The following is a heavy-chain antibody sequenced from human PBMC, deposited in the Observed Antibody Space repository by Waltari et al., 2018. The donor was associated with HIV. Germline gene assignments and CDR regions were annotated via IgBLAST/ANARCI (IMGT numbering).Heavy chain of an antibody. V-gene: IGHV3-15*01. CDR2: IKSKSDGGTT. D-gene: IGHD1-26*01. CDR1: GFRFSNAW. J-gene: IGHJ5*02. CDR3: TTVAVGAAFGGS. Sequence: EVQLVESGGGLVKHGGSLRVSCVGSGFRFSNAWLTWVRQAPGKGLEWVGRIKSKSDGGTTENAAPVKGRFTISRDDSKNTLFLQMNSLKTEDTAVYYCTTVAVGAAFGGSWGQGTLVTVSS.